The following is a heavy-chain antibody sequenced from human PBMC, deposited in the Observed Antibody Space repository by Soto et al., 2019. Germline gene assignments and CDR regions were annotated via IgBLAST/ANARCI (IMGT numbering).Heavy chain of an antibody. CDR1: GYTFTSYA. V-gene: IGHV1-3*01. CDR2: INAGNGNT. J-gene: IGHJ5*02. CDR3: ARDPGGHYDFWSGYNNWFDP. D-gene: IGHD3-3*01. Sequence: ASVKVSCKASGYTFTSYAMHWVRQAPGQRLEWMGWINAGNGNTKYSQKFQGRVTITRDTSASTAYMELSSLRSEDTAVYYYARDPGGHYDFWSGYNNWFDPWGQGTLVTVSS.